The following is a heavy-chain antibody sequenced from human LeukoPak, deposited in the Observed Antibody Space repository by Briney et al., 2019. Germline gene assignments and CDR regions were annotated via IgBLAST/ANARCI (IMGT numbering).Heavy chain of an antibody. Sequence: GGSLRLSCAASGFTFSSYAMSWVRQAPGKGLEWVSAISGSGGSTFYADSVEGRFTISRDNSKNTLYLQMNSLRAGDTAVYYCAIIAVPGRDYWGQGTLVTVSS. CDR1: GFTFSSYA. CDR3: AIIAVPGRDY. V-gene: IGHV3-23*01. CDR2: ISGSGGST. D-gene: IGHD6-19*01. J-gene: IGHJ4*02.